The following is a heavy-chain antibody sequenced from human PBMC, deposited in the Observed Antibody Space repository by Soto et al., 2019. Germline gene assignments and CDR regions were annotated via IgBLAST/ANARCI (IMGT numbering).Heavy chain of an antibody. Sequence: SETLSLTCAVSGGSFSGYYWGWVRQPPGKGLEWVGEINYSGSTNYDPSLKRRVTISVDTSKNQVSLKVTSVTAADTAMYYCARRNYFYALDVWGQGTTVTVSS. J-gene: IGHJ6*02. CDR1: GGSFSGYY. CDR2: INYSGST. CDR3: ARRNYFYALDV. V-gene: IGHV4-34*01.